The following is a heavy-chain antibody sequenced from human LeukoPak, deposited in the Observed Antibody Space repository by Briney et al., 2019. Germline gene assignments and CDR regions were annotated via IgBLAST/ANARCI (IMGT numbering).Heavy chain of an antibody. CDR3: ARAFYDFWSGPNWFDP. CDR2: IYYSGST. Sequence: PSETLSLTCTVSGVSISSYYWSWIRQPPGKGLEWIGYIYYSGSTNYNPSLKSRVTISVDTSKNQFSLKLSSVTAADTAVYYCARAFYDFWSGPNWFDPWGQGTLVTVSS. J-gene: IGHJ5*02. V-gene: IGHV4-59*01. CDR1: GVSISSYY. D-gene: IGHD3-3*01.